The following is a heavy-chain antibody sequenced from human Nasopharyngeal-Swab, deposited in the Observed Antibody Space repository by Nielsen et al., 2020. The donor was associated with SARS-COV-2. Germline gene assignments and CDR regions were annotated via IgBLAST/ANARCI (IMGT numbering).Heavy chain of an antibody. CDR1: GYTFTNYA. CDR3: ARDLVGWGYY. J-gene: IGHJ4*02. V-gene: IGHV7-4-1*02. D-gene: IGHD2-2*01. Sequence: ASVKVSCKTSGYTFTNYAMNWVRQAPGQGLEWMGWINTNTGNPMYAQGFTGRFVFSLDTSVSTAYLQISSLKAGDTAVYYCARDLVGWGYYWGQGTLVTVSS. CDR2: INTNTGNP.